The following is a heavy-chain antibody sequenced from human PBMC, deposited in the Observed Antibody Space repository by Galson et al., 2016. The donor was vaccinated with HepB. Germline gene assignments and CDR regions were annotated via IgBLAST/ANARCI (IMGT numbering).Heavy chain of an antibody. CDR2: ISSDGRNK. CDR3: ARDDRSGYYHYLDY. Sequence: SLRLSCAVSGFTFSDYGFHWVRQVPVKGLEWVAVISSDGRNKYYADSGRGRFTISRDNSNNTLYLQISSLRAEDTTKYLCARDDRSGYYHYLDYWGQGTLVTVSS. D-gene: IGHD3-22*01. J-gene: IGHJ4*01. V-gene: IGHV3-30*03. CDR1: GFTFSDYG.